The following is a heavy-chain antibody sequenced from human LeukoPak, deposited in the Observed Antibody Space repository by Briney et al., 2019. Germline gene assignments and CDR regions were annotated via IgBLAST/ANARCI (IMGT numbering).Heavy chain of an antibody. J-gene: IGHJ4*02. V-gene: IGHV3-23*01. Sequence: TGGSLRLSCAASGFTFSTYAVNWVRQAPGKGLEWVSAITGSGGATYYADSVKGRFTISRDNSKNTLYLQMNSLRAEDTAVYYCARVRGMATADYWGQGTLVTVSS. CDR3: ARVRGMATADY. CDR1: GFTFSTYA. D-gene: IGHD5-12*01. CDR2: ITGSGGAT.